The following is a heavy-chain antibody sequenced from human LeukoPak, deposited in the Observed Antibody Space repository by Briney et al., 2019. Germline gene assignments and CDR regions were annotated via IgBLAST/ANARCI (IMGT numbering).Heavy chain of an antibody. CDR2: IYYRGST. Sequence: SETLSLTCTVSGGSISSSSYYWGWIRPPPGKGLEWIGSIYYRGSTYYNSSLKSRVTISVDTSKNQFSLKLSSVTAADTAVYYCARQTGAMVRGVNWFDPWGQGTLVTVSS. CDR1: GGSISSSSYY. D-gene: IGHD3-10*01. V-gene: IGHV4-39*01. CDR3: ARQTGAMVRGVNWFDP. J-gene: IGHJ5*02.